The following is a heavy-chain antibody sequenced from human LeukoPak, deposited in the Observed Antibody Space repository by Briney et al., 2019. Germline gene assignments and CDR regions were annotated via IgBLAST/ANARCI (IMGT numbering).Heavy chain of an antibody. J-gene: IGHJ6*03. CDR3: ARRRRGNTVPYYYYMDV. CDR1: GFTVSSNY. V-gene: IGHV3-20*04. Sequence: GGSLRLSCAASGFTVSSNYMSWVRQAPGKGLEWVSATNCNGGSTHYADSVKGRFTISRDNAKNSLYLQLSSLRVEDTALYYCARRRRGNTVPYYYYMDVWGKGTTVTVSS. D-gene: IGHD1-26*01. CDR2: TNCNGGST.